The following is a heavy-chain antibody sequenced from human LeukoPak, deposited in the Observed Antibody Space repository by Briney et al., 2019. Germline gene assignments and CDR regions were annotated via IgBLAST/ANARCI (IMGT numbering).Heavy chain of an antibody. CDR2: INYSGST. Sequence: PSETLSLTCTVSGGSISSYYWNWIRQPPGKGLEWIGYINYSGSTKYNASLKSRVTISVDTSKNQFSLKLSSVTAADTAVYYCARSPMVRGLTFDYWGQGTLVTVSS. CDR1: GGSISSYY. D-gene: IGHD3-10*01. CDR3: ARSPMVRGLTFDY. J-gene: IGHJ4*02. V-gene: IGHV4-59*08.